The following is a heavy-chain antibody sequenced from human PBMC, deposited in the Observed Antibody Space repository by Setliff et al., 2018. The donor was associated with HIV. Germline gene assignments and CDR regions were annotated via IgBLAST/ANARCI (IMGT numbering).Heavy chain of an antibody. V-gene: IGHV1-46*01. CDR1: GYSFISYS. D-gene: IGHD3-3*02. J-gene: IGHJ6*02. CDR3: ARDAWVEFLEWTFYGMDV. Sequence: ASVKVSCKASGYSFISYSMHWVRQTPGQGLEWMGVINPRSGFRIYVQKIKGRVTVTWDTSTTTIYMKLRSLRSDDTAVYYCARDAWVEFLEWTFYGMDVWGQGTTVTVSS. CDR2: INPRSGFR.